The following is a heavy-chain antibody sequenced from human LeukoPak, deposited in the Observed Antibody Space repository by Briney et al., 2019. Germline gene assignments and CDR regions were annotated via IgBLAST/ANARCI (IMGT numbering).Heavy chain of an antibody. V-gene: IGHV3-48*04. J-gene: IGHJ5*02. Sequence: PGGSLRLSCAASGFTFSSYSMNWVRQAPGKGLEWVSYISSSSRTIYYADSVKGRFTISRDNAKNSLYLQMNSLRAEDTAVYYCAREGQWELRGDWFDPWGQGTLVTVSS. CDR2: ISSSSRTI. CDR3: AREGQWELRGDWFDP. D-gene: IGHD1-26*01. CDR1: GFTFSSYS.